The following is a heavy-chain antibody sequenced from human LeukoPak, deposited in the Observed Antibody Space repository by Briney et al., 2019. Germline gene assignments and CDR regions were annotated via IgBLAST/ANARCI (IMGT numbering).Heavy chain of an antibody. CDR1: GFTFSNYV. Sequence: GGSLRLSCAASGFTFSNYVMHWVRQAPGKGLEWVAVIWYDGSNIYYAESVKGRFTISRDNSKNTLYLQMNSLRVEDTAVYYCARAVGAAAGYFDYWGQGTLATVSS. CDR3: ARAVGAAAGYFDY. J-gene: IGHJ4*02. CDR2: IWYDGSNI. D-gene: IGHD6-13*01. V-gene: IGHV3-33*01.